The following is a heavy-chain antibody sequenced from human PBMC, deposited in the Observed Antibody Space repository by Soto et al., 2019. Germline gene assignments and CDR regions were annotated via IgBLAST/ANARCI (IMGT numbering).Heavy chain of an antibody. CDR3: ARNTGGTRGPYLDY. D-gene: IGHD1-1*01. V-gene: IGHV4-28*01. CDR1: GYPISSSNW. J-gene: IGHJ4*02. CDR2: ISYSGST. Sequence: QVQLQESGPGLVKPSDTLSRTCVVSGYPISSSNWWGWTRQPPGKGLQWIAYISYSGSTYYNPSLKSRVTMSVDTSENQFSLKLSSVTAVDTAVYYCARNTGGTRGPYLDYWGQGTLVIVSS.